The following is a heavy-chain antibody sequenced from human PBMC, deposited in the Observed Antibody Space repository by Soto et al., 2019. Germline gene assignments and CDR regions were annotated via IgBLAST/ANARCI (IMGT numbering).Heavy chain of an antibody. V-gene: IGHV4-34*01. D-gene: IGHD6-19*01. CDR1: GVSFSGYY. CDR3: ARGGVGQQWLVRKAFDI. Sequence: SETLSLTCAVYGVSFSGYYWSWIRQPPGKGLEWIGEINHSGSTNYNPSLKSRVTISVDTSKNQFSLKLSSVTAADTAVYYCARGGVGQQWLVRKAFDIWGQGTMVTVSS. J-gene: IGHJ3*02. CDR2: INHSGST.